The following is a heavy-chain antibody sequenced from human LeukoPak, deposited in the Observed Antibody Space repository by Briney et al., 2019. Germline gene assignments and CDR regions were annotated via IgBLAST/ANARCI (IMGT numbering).Heavy chain of an antibody. CDR2: IYSGGST. D-gene: IGHD3-10*01. J-gene: IGHJ4*02. CDR3: AKSPFYGSGSPDTGYFDY. CDR1: GFTVSSNY. Sequence: PGGSLRLSCAASGFTVSSNYMSWVRQAPGKGLEGVSVIYSGGSTYYADSVKGRFTISRDNSKNTLYLQMNSLRAEDTAVYYCAKSPFYGSGSPDTGYFDYWGQGTLVTVSS. V-gene: IGHV3-53*01.